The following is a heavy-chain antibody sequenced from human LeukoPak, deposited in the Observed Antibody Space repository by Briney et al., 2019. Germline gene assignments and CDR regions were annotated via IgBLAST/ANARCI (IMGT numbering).Heavy chain of an antibody. CDR3: ARDRLGATGHWRIDV. V-gene: IGHV4-4*07. CDR1: GGSFSSYY. Sequence: SETLSLTCTVSGGSFSSYYWTWIRQPAGKGLEWIGRIYNNGTTNYSPSPESRGTMLLETSKNRFSLSLSSVTAADTAVYYCARDRLGATGHWRIDVWGRGTLVTVSS. J-gene: IGHJ2*01. CDR2: IYNNGTT. D-gene: IGHD1-26*01.